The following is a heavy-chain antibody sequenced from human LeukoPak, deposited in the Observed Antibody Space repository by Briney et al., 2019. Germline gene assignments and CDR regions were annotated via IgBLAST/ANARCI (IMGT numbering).Heavy chain of an antibody. CDR3: ARDQPTEVITIFGVATNSYMDV. J-gene: IGHJ6*03. CDR1: GFTFSSYA. V-gene: IGHV3-30-3*01. CDR2: ISYDGSNK. Sequence: GGSLRLSCAASGFTFSSYAMHWVRQAPGKGLEWVAVISYDGSNKYYADSVKGRFTISRDNSKNTLYLQMNSLRAEDTAVYYCARDQPTEVITIFGVATNSYMDVWGKGTTVTVSS. D-gene: IGHD3-3*01.